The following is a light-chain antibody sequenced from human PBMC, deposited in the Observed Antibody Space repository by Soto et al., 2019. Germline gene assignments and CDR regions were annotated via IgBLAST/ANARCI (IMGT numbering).Light chain of an antibody. J-gene: IGLJ1*01. CDR2: EVT. Sequence: QSVLTQPPSASGSPGQSVTISCTGTSSDVGTYNSVSWYQQHPGKAPKLMMYEVTKRPVGVPDRFSGSKSGNTASLTVSGLQAEDEADYYCSSYAGTHIVFGIGTKVTVL. CDR3: SSYAGTHIV. V-gene: IGLV2-8*01. CDR1: SSDVGTYNS.